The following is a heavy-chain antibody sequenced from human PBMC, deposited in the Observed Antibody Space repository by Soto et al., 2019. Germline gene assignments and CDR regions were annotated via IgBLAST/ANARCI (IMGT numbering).Heavy chain of an antibody. V-gene: IGHV1-24*01. CDR1: GYALTELS. D-gene: IGHD6-6*01. J-gene: IGHJ6*04. CDR3: ATGGSSASRSYCGMDG. Sequence: ASVKGSCTVSGYALTELSMHWLRQAPGKGLEWMGGFDPEDGETIYAQKFQGRVTMTEDTSTDKAYMERSGPSSEGAAVCVGATGGSSASRSYCGMDGSGDGTKGIVPP. CDR2: FDPEDGET.